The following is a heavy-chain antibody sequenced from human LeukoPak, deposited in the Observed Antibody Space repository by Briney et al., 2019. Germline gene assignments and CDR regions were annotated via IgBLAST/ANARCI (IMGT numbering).Heavy chain of an antibody. Sequence: PGGSLRLPCAASGFTFSSYWMHWVRQAPGKGLVWVSRINSDGSSTSYADSVKGRFTISRDNAKNTLYLQMNSLRAEDTAVYYCARGSLWGSFDYWGQGTLVTVSS. D-gene: IGHD7-27*01. CDR3: ARGSLWGSFDY. J-gene: IGHJ4*02. CDR2: INSDGSST. V-gene: IGHV3-74*01. CDR1: GFTFSSYW.